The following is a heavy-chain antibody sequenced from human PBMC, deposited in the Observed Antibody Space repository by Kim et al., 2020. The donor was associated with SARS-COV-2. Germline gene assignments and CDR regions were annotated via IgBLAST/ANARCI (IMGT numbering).Heavy chain of an antibody. CDR2: FDPEDGET. V-gene: IGHV1-24*01. CDR3: ATEFEFLSSGSKRNAFDI. Sequence: ASVKVSCKVSGYTLTELSMHWVRQAPGKGLEWMGGFDPEDGETIYAQKFQGRVTMTEDTSTDTAYMELSSLRSEDTAVYYCATEFEFLSSGSKRNAFDIWGQGTMVTVSS. J-gene: IGHJ3*02. D-gene: IGHD3-10*01. CDR1: GYTLTELS.